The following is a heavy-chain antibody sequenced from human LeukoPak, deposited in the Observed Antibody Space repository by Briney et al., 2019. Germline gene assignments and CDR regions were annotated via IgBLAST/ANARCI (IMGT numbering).Heavy chain of an antibody. Sequence: GGSLRLSCAASGFTFNNYAMNWVRQAPGKGLEWVSVISGSGGTTYYADSVKGRFTISRDSSKNTLYLQMNSLRAEDTALYYCVKSYTTGWYSAFDIWGQGTMATVSS. V-gene: IGHV3-23*01. J-gene: IGHJ3*02. CDR1: GFTFNNYA. D-gene: IGHD6-19*01. CDR3: VKSYTTGWYSAFDI. CDR2: ISGSGGTT.